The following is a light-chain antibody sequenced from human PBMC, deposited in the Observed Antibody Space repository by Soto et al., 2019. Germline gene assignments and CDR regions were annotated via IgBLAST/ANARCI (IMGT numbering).Light chain of an antibody. V-gene: IGKV1-5*03. CDR2: KAS. CDR3: QQYNDYSWT. J-gene: IGKJ1*01. CDR1: QSISSW. Sequence: DIQMTQSPSTLSASVGDRVTITCRASQSISSWLAWYQQKPGKAPKLLIYKASSLQSGVPSRFSGSGSGTEFTLTISSLQPDDVATYYCQQYNDYSWTFGQGTKVDIK.